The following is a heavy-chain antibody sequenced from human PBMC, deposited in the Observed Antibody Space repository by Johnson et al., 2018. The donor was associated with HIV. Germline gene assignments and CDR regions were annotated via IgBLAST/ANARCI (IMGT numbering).Heavy chain of an antibody. J-gene: IGHJ3*02. CDR3: AKDMSSGSYFGEWDHDAFDI. V-gene: IGHV3-9*01. CDR2: ISWNSGSI. Sequence: VQLVESGGGLVQPGGSLRLSCAASGFTFSSYAMSWVRQAPGKGLEWVSGISWNSGSIGYADSVKGRFSISRDNGKNSLYLQMNSLRAEDTALYYCAKDMSSGSYFGEWDHDAFDIWGQGTMVTVSP. D-gene: IGHD1-26*01. CDR1: GFTFSSYA.